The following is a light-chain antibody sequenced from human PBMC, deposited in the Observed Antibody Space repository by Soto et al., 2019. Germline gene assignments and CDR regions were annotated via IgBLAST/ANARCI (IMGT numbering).Light chain of an antibody. CDR1: SGHSSYA. V-gene: IGLV4-69*01. CDR2: LNSDGSH. Sequence: QSVLTQSPSASASLGASVKLTCTLSSGHSSYAIAWHQQQPEKGPRYLMKLNSDGSHSKGDGIPDRFSGSSSGAERYLTISSLQSEDEADYYCQTWGTGPTVVLGGGTKVTVL. J-gene: IGLJ2*01. CDR3: QTWGTGPTVV.